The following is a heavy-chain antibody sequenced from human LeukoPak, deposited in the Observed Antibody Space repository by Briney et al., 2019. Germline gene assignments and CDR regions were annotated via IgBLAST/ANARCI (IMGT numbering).Heavy chain of an antibody. V-gene: IGHV3-21*04. J-gene: IGHJ4*02. CDR2: ISSSSSYI. CDR3: AKERGGSYYPNYFDY. Sequence: GGSLRLSCAASGFTFSSYSMNWVRQAPGKGLEWVSSISSSSSYIYYADSVKGRFTISRDNSKNTLYLQMNSLRAEDTAVYYCAKERGGSYYPNYFDYWGQGTLVTVSS. D-gene: IGHD1-26*01. CDR1: GFTFSSYS.